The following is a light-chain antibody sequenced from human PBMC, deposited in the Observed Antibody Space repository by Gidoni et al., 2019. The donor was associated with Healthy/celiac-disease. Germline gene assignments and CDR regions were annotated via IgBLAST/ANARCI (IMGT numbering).Light chain of an antibody. CDR2: QDS. CDR1: KLGDKY. CDR3: QAWDSSTVV. Sequence: SYELTQPPSVSVTPGQTASITCSGDKLGDKYACWYQQKPGQSPVLVIYQDSKRPSGIPERFSGSNSGNTATLTIRGTQAMDEADYYCQAWDSSTVVFGGGTKLTVI. V-gene: IGLV3-1*01. J-gene: IGLJ2*01.